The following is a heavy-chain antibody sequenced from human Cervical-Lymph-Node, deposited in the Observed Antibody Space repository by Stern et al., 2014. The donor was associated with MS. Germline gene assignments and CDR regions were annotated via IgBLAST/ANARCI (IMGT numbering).Heavy chain of an antibody. J-gene: IGHJ4*02. CDR3: ATLSTYGSGATEWYFDS. D-gene: IGHD3-10*01. V-gene: IGHV3-30*04. Sequence: VQLVESGGGVVQPGRSLRLSCEASGFTFSSYAMHWVRQARGKGPEWLAVISPGGYTTHYPDSVKGRFTISRDNSKNALYLQMDSLRVEDTAVYYCATLSTYGSGATEWYFDSWGQGTLVTVSS. CDR2: ISPGGYTT. CDR1: GFTFSSYA.